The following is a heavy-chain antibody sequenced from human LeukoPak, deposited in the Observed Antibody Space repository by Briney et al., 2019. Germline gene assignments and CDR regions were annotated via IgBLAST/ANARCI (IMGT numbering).Heavy chain of an antibody. J-gene: IGHJ6*04. D-gene: IGHD5-12*01. CDR3: ASSSTTTTRMVDV. Sequence: SETLSLICTVSGGSIGSSTYYWGWVRQPPGKGLEWIGSIYNSGGTYYNPSLKSRVTISVDTSTNQFSLKLSSVTAADTAVYYCASSSTTTTRMVDVWGKGTTVTVSS. CDR1: GGSIGSSTYY. CDR2: IYNSGGT. V-gene: IGHV4-39*07.